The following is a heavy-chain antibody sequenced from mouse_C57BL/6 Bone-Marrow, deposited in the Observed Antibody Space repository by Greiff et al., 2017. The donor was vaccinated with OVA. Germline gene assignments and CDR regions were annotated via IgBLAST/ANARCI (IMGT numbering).Heavy chain of an antibody. Sequence: ESGPGLVKPSQSLSLTCSVPGYSITSGYYWNWIRQFPGNKLEWMGYISYDGSNNYNPSLKNRISITRDTAKNQCFLKLHSVTTEDTATYYCARASLLRYQYYVDYWGQGTTLTVSS. CDR3: ARASLLRYQYYVDY. CDR1: GYSITSGYY. V-gene: IGHV3-6*01. CDR2: ISYDGSN. J-gene: IGHJ2*01. D-gene: IGHD1-1*01.